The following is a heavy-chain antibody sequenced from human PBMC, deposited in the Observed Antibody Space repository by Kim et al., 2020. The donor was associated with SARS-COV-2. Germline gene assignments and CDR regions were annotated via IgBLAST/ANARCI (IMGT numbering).Heavy chain of an antibody. CDR2: IYDTGST. J-gene: IGHJ6*02. CDR1: GGSIARSSYY. Sequence: SETLSLTCTVSGGSIARSSYYWGWIRQPPGKGLEWIGSIYDTGSTYYNPSLESRVTMSIDTSKNRFSLRVSSVTAADTAVYFCARDNGRRIRGVTVNYGMDVWGQGATVTVSS. D-gene: IGHD3-10*01. CDR3: ARDNGRRIRGVTVNYGMDV. V-gene: IGHV4-39*07.